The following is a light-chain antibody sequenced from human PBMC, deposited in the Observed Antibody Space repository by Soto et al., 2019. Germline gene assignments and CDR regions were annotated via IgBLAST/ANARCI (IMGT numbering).Light chain of an antibody. J-gene: IGLJ1*01. V-gene: IGLV1-44*01. CDR1: TSKIGENS. Sequence: QSVLTQPPSVSGTLGQGVTISCSGSTSKIGENSVGWFQQLPGTAPKVLIYVTNKRPSGVPDRFSGSKSGTSAYLAISGVQSEDEADYYCAAWDGSLNGHVFGTGTKVTVL. CDR2: VTN. CDR3: AAWDGSLNGHV.